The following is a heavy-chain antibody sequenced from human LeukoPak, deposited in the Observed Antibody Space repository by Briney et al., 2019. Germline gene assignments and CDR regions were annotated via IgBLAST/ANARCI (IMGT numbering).Heavy chain of an antibody. Sequence: GGSLRLSCAASGFTFSSNYMSWVRQAPGKGLEWVANIKEDGSEKDYVDSVKGRFTISRDNAKNSLYLQMNSLRAEDTAVYYCARYYDILTGYLYYFDYWGQGTLVTVSS. CDR1: GFTFSSNY. V-gene: IGHV3-7*01. CDR2: IKEDGSEK. D-gene: IGHD3-9*01. CDR3: ARYYDILTGYLYYFDY. J-gene: IGHJ4*02.